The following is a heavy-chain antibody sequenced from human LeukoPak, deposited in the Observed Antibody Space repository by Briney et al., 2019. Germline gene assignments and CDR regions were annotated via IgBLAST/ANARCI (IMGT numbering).Heavy chain of an antibody. CDR3: ARGRRGIAAAQYYYYYMDV. CDR1: GYTFTSYD. D-gene: IGHD6-13*01. J-gene: IGHJ6*03. V-gene: IGHV1-8*01. Sequence: GASVKVSCKASGYTFTSYDINWVRQATGQGLEWMGWMNPNSGNTGYAQKFQGRVTVTRNTSISTAYMELSSLRSEDTAVYYCARGRRGIAAAQYYYYYMDVWGKGTTVTVSS. CDR2: MNPNSGNT.